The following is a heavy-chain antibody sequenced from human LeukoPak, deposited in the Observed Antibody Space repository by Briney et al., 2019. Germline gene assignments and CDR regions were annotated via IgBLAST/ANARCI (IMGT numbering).Heavy chain of an antibody. CDR1: GYTFTTYD. Sequence: VASVKVSCEASGYTFTTYDINWVRQAAGQGLEWMGWMNPNSGSTGNAQKFQGRVTMTRNTSISTAYMELTSLTSEDTAVYFCARIAAPGNRRLNFWGQGTLVTVSS. V-gene: IGHV1-8*01. D-gene: IGHD6-13*01. J-gene: IGHJ4*02. CDR3: ARIAAPGNRRLNF. CDR2: MNPNSGST.